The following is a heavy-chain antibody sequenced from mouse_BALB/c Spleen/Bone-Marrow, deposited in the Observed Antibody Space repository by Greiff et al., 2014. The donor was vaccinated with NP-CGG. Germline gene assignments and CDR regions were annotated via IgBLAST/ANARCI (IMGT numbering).Heavy chain of an antibody. V-gene: IGHV7-3*02. CDR1: GFTFTDYF. CDR2: ISNKPNGYTT. Sequence: DVMLVESGGGLVQPGGSLRLSCTTSGFTFTDYFMTWVRQPPGKALEWLGFISNKPNGYTTEYNPSVKGRFTISRDNSQGILYLQMNTLRAEDSAIYYCARDYSGYFDFWGQGTTLTVSS. J-gene: IGHJ2*01. D-gene: IGHD5-1*01. CDR3: ARDYSGYFDF.